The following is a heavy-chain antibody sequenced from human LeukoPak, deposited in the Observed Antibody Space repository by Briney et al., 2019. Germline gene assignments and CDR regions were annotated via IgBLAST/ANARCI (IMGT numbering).Heavy chain of an antibody. CDR1: GFSFSAYW. CDR2: INPAGSET. CDR3: ARFGYVAAVDV. D-gene: IGHD2-15*01. V-gene: IGHV3-7*01. J-gene: IGHJ4*02. Sequence: GGSLRLSCAASGFSFSAYWMTWVRQAPGAGLEWVANINPAGSETYYVDPVKGRFSISRDNAKNLVYLQMNSLRAEDTAVYHCARFGYVAAVDVWGQGTPVTVSS.